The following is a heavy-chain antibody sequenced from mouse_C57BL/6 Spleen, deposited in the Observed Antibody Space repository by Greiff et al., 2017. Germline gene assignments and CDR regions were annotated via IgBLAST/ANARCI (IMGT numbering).Heavy chain of an antibody. CDR3: AKIYYGYDAY. J-gene: IGHJ2*01. CDR1: GYTFTSYW. V-gene: IGHV1-64*01. D-gene: IGHD2-2*01. CDR2: IHPNSGST. Sequence: QVQLKQPGAELVKPGASVKLSCQASGYTFTSYWMHWVKQRPGQGLEWIGMIHPNSGSTNYNEKFKSKATLTVDKSSSTAYMQLSSLTSEDSAVYYCAKIYYGYDAYWGQGTTLTVSS.